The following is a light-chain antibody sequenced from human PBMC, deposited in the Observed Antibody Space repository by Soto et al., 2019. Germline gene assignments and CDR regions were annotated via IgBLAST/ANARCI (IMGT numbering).Light chain of an antibody. V-gene: IGKV3-20*01. Sequence: EIVLTQSPGTLSLSPGEEATLSCRASQSVVSSYLAWYQQKPGQAPRLLIYGVSSRATGTPDRFSGSGSGTDFTLTISRLEPEDFALYYCQQYGDSPYTFGLGTKVEIK. J-gene: IGKJ2*01. CDR2: GVS. CDR1: QSVVSSY. CDR3: QQYGDSPYT.